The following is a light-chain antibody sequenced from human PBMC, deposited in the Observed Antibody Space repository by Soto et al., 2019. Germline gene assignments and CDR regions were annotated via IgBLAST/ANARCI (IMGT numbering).Light chain of an antibody. CDR1: SSDVGGYNY. V-gene: IGLV2-11*01. Sequence: QSALTQPRSVSGSPGQSVTISCTGTSSDVGGYNYVSWYQQHPGKAPKLMIYDVSKRPSGVPDRFSGSKSGNTACLTISGLQAEDAADYYCCSYAGSYPSAVFGGGTQLTVL. CDR3: CSYAGSYPSAV. J-gene: IGLJ7*01. CDR2: DVS.